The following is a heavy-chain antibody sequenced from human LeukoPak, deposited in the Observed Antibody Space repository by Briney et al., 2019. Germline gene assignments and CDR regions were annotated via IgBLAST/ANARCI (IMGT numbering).Heavy chain of an antibody. CDR1: GGTFSSYA. D-gene: IGHD3-22*01. V-gene: IGHV1-69*05. J-gene: IGHJ3*02. CDR2: IIPIFGTA. Sequence: SVKVSCKGSGGTFSSYAITWVRQAPGQGLEWMGGIIPIFGTANYAQKLQGRVTMTTDTSTSTAYMELRSLRSDDTAVYYCARDRDMIVVVITSDAFDIWGQGTMVTVSS. CDR3: ARDRDMIVVVITSDAFDI.